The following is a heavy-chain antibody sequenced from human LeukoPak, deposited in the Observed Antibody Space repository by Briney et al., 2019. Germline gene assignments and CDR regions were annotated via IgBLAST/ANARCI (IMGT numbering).Heavy chain of an antibody. V-gene: IGHV3-66*01. D-gene: IGHD2-15*01. J-gene: IGHJ6*02. CDR1: GFTVSSNY. CDR3: ARDCGGSCYPYYYYGMDV. Sequence: GGSLRLSCAASGFTVSSNYMSWVRQAPGKGLEWVSVIYSGGSTYYADSVKGRFTISRDNSKNTLYLQMNSLRAEDTAVYYCARDCGGSCYPYYYYGMDVWGQGTTVTVSS. CDR2: IYSGGST.